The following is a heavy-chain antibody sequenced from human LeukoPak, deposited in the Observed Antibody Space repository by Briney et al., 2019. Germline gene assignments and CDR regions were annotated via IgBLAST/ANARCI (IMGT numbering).Heavy chain of an antibody. J-gene: IGHJ4*02. D-gene: IGHD6-13*01. CDR3: AGHIKDTAACDS. CDR2: INHSGST. CDR1: GGSLSGYY. V-gene: IGHV4-34*01. Sequence: SETLSLTCAVYGGSLSGYYWSWIRQPPGKGLEWIGEINHSGSTNYNPSLKSRVTMSVLTSKNQFSLKLSSVTAADTALYYCAGHIKDTAACDSWGQGTLVTVSS.